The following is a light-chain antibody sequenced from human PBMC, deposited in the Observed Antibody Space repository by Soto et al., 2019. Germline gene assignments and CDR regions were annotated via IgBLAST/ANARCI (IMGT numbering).Light chain of an antibody. V-gene: IGKV3-15*01. J-gene: IGKJ4*01. CDR1: QRIYSN. Sequence: IVMTQSPATLSVSPGESVTFSCRASQRIYSNLAWYQHTPGQAPRLLISGASTGATGLPSRFSGSGSGTDFTLTINSLQSEDVAVYYCQQYHHWPVTFGGGTKVDIK. CDR3: QQYHHWPVT. CDR2: GAS.